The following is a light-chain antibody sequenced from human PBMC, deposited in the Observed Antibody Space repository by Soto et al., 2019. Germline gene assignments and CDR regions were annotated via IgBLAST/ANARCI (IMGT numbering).Light chain of an antibody. CDR2: GAS. Sequence: EIVLTQSPGTLSLSPGERATLSCRASQSVNSRYLAWYQQKPGQAPRLVIYGASSRATDIPDRFSGSGSGTDFTLTISRLEPEDFAVYYCQQYAGSPQPFGQGTKVEIK. J-gene: IGKJ1*01. CDR1: QSVNSRY. CDR3: QQYAGSPQP. V-gene: IGKV3-20*01.